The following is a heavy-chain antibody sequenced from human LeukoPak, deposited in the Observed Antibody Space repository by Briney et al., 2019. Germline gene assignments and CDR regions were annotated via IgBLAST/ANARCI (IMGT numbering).Heavy chain of an antibody. CDR2: IRSSSSTT. V-gene: IGHV3-48*02. CDR1: GFTFSSYS. CDR3: ARDGIQLWTGAFDY. Sequence: PGGSLRLSCAASGFTFSSYSMNWVRQAPGKGLEWVSYIRSSSSTTYYADSVKGRFTISRDNAKNSLYLQMNSLRDEDTAVYYCARDGIQLWTGAFDYWGQGTLVTVSS. J-gene: IGHJ4*02. D-gene: IGHD5-18*01.